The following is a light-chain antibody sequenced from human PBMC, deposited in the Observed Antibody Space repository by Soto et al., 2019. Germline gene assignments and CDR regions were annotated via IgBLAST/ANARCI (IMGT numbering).Light chain of an antibody. V-gene: IGLV2-8*01. Sequence: QAALTQPPSASGSPGQSVTISCTGTSSDVGGYNYVSWYQQHPGKAPKLIIYEVTKRPSGVPDRFSGSTSGSTASLTVSGLQAEDEAEYYCSSYAGSNNVVFGGGTKVTVL. J-gene: IGLJ3*02. CDR2: EVT. CDR1: SSDVGGYNY. CDR3: SSYAGSNNVV.